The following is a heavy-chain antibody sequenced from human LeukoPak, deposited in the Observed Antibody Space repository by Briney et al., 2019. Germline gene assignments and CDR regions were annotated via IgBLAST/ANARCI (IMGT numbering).Heavy chain of an antibody. CDR3: ARISVRGVITTTDY. V-gene: IGHV4-31*11. D-gene: IGHD3-10*01. Sequence: PSETLSLTCAVYGGSFSGYYWSWIRQHPGKGLEWIGYIYYSGSTYYNPSLKSRVTISVDTSKNQFSLKLSSVTAADTAVYYCARISVRGVITTTDYWGQGTLVTVSS. J-gene: IGHJ4*02. CDR1: GGSFSGYY. CDR2: IYYSGST.